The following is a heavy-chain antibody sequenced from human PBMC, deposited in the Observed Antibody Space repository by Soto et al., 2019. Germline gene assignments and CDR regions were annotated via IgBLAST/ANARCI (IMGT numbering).Heavy chain of an antibody. CDR2: IIPIFGTA. D-gene: IGHD4-17*01. J-gene: IGHJ5*02. CDR1: GGTFSSYA. V-gene: IGHV1-69*13. CDR3: ARTSSDYGGNLNWFDP. Sequence: ASVKVSCKASGGTFSSYAISWVRQAPGQGLEWMGGIIPIFGTANYAQKFQGRVTITADESTSTAYMELSSLRSEDTAVYYCARTSSDYGGNLNWFDPWGQGTLVTVSS.